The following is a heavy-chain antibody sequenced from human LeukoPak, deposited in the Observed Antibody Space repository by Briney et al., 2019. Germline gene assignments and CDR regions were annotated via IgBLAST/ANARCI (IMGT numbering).Heavy chain of an antibody. CDR2: ISAYNGNT. V-gene: IGHV1-18*01. D-gene: IGHD6-19*01. CDR1: GYTFISYG. CDR3: VRGRKLHSSGWYVEDDY. Sequence: ASVKVSCKASGYTFISYGISWVRQAPGQGLEWMGWISAYNGNTNYAQKFQGRVTMTTDTSTSTAYMELRSLKFDDTAVYYCVRGRKLHSSGWYVEDDYWGQGTLVTVSS. J-gene: IGHJ4*02.